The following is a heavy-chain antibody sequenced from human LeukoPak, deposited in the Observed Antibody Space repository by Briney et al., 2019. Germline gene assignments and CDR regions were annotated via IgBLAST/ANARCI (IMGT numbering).Heavy chain of an antibody. CDR3: ARAREGFDY. Sequence: PGGSLRLSCAASGFTFSSYAMSWVRQAPGKGLEWASAISGSGGNTYYADSMKGRSTISRDNSKNTLYLQMNSLRAEDTAVYYCARAREGFDYWGQGTLVTVSS. D-gene: IGHD3-10*01. V-gene: IGHV3-23*01. CDR1: GFTFSSYA. CDR2: ISGSGGNT. J-gene: IGHJ4*02.